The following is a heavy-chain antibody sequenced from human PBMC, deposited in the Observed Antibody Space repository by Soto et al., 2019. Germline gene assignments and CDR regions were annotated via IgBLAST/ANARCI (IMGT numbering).Heavy chain of an antibody. Sequence: EVQLVESGGGLVQPGGSLRLSCAASGFTFSSYWMHWVRQAPGKGLVWVSRIYTDGNTYYADSVKGRFTISRDNAKNTLYLQMNSLRAEDTALYYCARXNTGYGNFDLWGQGTLVTVSS. CDR3: ARXNTGYGNFDL. CDR1: GFTFSSYW. V-gene: IGHV3-74*01. J-gene: IGHJ4*02. D-gene: IGHD5-12*01. CDR2: IYTDGNT.